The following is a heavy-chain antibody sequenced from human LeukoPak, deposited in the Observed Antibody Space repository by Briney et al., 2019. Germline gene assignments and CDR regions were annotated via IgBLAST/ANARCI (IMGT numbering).Heavy chain of an antibody. J-gene: IGHJ3*02. CDR2: INHIGST. CDR3: ARENYYGSGSYSMEDAFDI. V-gene: IGHV4-34*01. CDR1: GGSLSGYY. Sequence: SETLSLTCAVHGGSLSGYYWSWIRDPPGKGLEWSGEINHIGSTNYKPSLKSRVTISVDTSKNQFSLKLSSVTAADTAVYYCARENYYGSGSYSMEDAFDIWGQGTMVTVSS. D-gene: IGHD3-10*01.